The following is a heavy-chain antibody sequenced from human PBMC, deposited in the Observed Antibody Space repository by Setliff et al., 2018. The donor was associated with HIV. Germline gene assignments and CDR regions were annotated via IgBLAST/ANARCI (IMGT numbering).Heavy chain of an antibody. CDR1: GFTFSGYG. J-gene: IGHJ4*02. CDR2: IRYDGSNQ. Sequence: PGGSLRLSCAASGFTFSGYGMHWVRQAPGKGLEWVAFIRYDGSNQHYADSVRGRFTISRDNSENTVYLQMNSLRTQDTAVYYCARDSGTVVGATGPGYWGQGTLVTVSS. CDR3: ARDSGTVVGATGPGY. D-gene: IGHD1-26*01. V-gene: IGHV3-30*02.